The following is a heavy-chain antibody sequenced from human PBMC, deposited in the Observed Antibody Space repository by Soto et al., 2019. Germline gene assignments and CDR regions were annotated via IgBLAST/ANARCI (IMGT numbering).Heavy chain of an antibody. Sequence: SETLSLTCTVSGGSVRSGTYYWSWIRQPPGKGLEWIGSVYYSGITKDNASLKSRVTISVDTSKNQFSLKLSSVTAADTAVYFCTKYRRTDAEGYSFDYWGQGALVTVSS. CDR3: TKYRRTDAEGYSFDY. J-gene: IGHJ4*02. CDR1: GGSVRSGTYY. CDR2: VYYSGIT. D-gene: IGHD2-15*01. V-gene: IGHV4-61*01.